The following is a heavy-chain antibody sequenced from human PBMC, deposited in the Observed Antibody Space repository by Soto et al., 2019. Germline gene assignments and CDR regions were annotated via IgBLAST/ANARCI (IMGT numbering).Heavy chain of an antibody. D-gene: IGHD3-22*01. CDR3: ERDFSLVVVAPGY. CDR1: GYTFTSYA. CDR2: INAGNSDT. V-gene: IGHV1-3*01. J-gene: IGHJ4*02. Sequence: ASVKVSCKASGYTFTSYAMHWVRQAPGQRLEWMGWINAGNSDTTYSQKFQGRVTITSDTSASTAYMELTSLRSEDTAVYYCERDFSLVVVAPGYCGQGTLVTVSS.